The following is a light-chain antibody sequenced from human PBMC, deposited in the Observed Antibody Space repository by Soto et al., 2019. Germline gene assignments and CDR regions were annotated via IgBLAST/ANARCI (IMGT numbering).Light chain of an antibody. J-gene: IGLJ7*01. CDR3: SSYTSSSTRV. Sequence: QSVLTQPASVSGSPGQSITISCTGTSSDVGGYNYVSWYQQHPGKAPKLMIYDVSNRPSGVSNRFSGSKSGNTASLTISGLQAEDAADYSCSSYTSSSTRVFGVGTQLTVL. V-gene: IGLV2-14*01. CDR2: DVS. CDR1: SSDVGGYNY.